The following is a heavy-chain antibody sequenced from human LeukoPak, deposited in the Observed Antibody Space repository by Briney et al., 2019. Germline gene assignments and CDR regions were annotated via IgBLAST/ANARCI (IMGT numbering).Heavy chain of an antibody. CDR2: ITDDATT. V-gene: IGHV3-74*03. CDR1: GFTFSSAW. CDR3: VRDRVGPDY. D-gene: IGHD1-26*01. Sequence: PGGSLRLPCAASGFTFSSAWMHWVRQAPGTGLVWVSRITDDATTTYADSVRGRFTISRDNAKSILYLQMNSLRAEDTAVYYCVRDRVGPDYWGQGTLVTVSS. J-gene: IGHJ4*02.